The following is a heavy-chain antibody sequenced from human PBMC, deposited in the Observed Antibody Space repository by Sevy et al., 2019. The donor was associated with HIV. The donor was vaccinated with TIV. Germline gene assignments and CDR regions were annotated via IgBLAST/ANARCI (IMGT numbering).Heavy chain of an antibody. V-gene: IGHV4-59*01. CDR2: AYYNGGT. J-gene: IGHJ4*02. CDR1: GGSLNTYG. D-gene: IGHD7-27*01. CDR3: GRDNWGSIDY. Sequence: PSETLSLTCTVSGGSLNTYGWSWIRQPPGKGLEWIGYAYYNGGTNYNPSLKSRLTILVGTSERQFSLQLSSVTPADTAVYYCGRDNWGSIDYWGQGVLVTVSS.